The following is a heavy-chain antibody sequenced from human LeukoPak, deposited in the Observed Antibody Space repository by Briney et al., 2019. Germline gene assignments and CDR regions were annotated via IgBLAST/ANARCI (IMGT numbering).Heavy chain of an antibody. J-gene: IGHJ4*02. V-gene: IGHV1-18*01. Sequence: ASVKVSCKASGYTFTSYGISWVRQAPGQGLEWMGWISAYNGNTNYAQKLQGRVTMTTDTSTSTAYMELRSLRSDDTAVYYCARAGQSDEGGGYSYGDFDYWGQGTLVTVSS. CDR3: ARAGQSDEGGGYSYGDFDY. CDR2: ISAYNGNT. CDR1: GYTFTSYG. D-gene: IGHD5-18*01.